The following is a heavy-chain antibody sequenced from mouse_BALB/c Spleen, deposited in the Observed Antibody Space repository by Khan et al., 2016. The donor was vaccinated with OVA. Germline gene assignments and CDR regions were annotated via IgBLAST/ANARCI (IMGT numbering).Heavy chain of an antibody. CDR1: GYTFTSYW. CDR2: IFPGTGTT. D-gene: IGHD2-1*01. V-gene: IGHV1S132*01. J-gene: IGHJ3*01. Sequence: VQLQESGAELVKPGASVKLSCKTSGYTFTSYWIQWVKQRPGQGLGWIGQIFPGTGTTYYNENFKGKATLTVDTSSNTAYMQFSSLTSEDSAVYFCARGYFGNYEFAYWGQGTLVTGSP. CDR3: ARGYFGNYEFAY.